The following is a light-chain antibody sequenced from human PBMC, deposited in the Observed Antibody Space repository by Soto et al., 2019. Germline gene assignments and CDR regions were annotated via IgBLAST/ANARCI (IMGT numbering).Light chain of an antibody. J-gene: IGKJ1*01. CDR2: DVS. CDR3: QHYGASPWT. Sequence: EIVLTQSPATLSLSPGERATLSCRASQSVSESLAWYQQKPGQAPRLLIYDVSYRATGIPVRFSGSGSGTDFTLTISRLEPEDFAVYYCQHYGASPWTFGQGTKVDIK. CDR1: QSVSES. V-gene: IGKV3-11*01.